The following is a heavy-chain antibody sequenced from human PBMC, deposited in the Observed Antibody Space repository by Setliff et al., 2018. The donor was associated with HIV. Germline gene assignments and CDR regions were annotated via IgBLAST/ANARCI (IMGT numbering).Heavy chain of an antibody. CDR1: GFSFSNYA. D-gene: IGHD1-1*01. J-gene: IGHJ4*02. CDR2: VIRGGHNT. V-gene: IGHV3-23*01. CDR3: ASARIPTGGTSTSFDY. Sequence: PGGSLRLSCAASGFSFSNYAMSWVRQAPGKGLEWVSSVIRGGHNTFYADSVKGRFTISRDNSKDTLYLQVNSLRPEDTAVYYCASARIPTGGTSTSFDYWGQGTLVTVSS.